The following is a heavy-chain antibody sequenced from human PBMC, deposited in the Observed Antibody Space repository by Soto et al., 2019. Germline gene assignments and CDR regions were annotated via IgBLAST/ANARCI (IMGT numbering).Heavy chain of an antibody. CDR2: IYSGGST. J-gene: IGHJ6*02. CDR1: GFTVSSNY. CDR3: ARDMRGTVYYYYGMDV. Sequence: GGSLRLSCAASGFTVSSNYMSWVRQAPGKGLEWVSVIYSGGSTYYADSVKGRFTISGDNSKNTLYLQMNSLRAEDTAVYYCARDMRGTVYYYYGMDVWGQGTTVTVSS. V-gene: IGHV3-53*01. D-gene: IGHD4-17*01.